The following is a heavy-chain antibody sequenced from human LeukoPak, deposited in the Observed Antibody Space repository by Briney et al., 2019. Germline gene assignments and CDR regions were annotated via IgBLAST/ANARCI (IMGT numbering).Heavy chain of an antibody. CDR1: GASIISSY. J-gene: IGHJ3*02. CDR2: IYYNGNT. CDR3: VRGNYVNIGYSNAFDI. Sequence: SGTLSLTCTVSGASIISSYWSWVRQPPGKRLEWIGFIYYNGNTNSNPSLKSRVTISADTSKNQFSLKLTSVTAADTAVYYCVRGNYVNIGYSNAFDIWGQGAMVTVSS. V-gene: IGHV4-59*01. D-gene: IGHD2-15*01.